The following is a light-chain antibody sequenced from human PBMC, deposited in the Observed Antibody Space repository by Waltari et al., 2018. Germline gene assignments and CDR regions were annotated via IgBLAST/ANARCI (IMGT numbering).Light chain of an antibody. Sequence: QSALTQPASVSGSPGQSITISCTGTSSDVGGYNYVTWYQQHPGKAPKVMIYDVNNRPSGVSNRCSGSKSGNTASLTISGLQAEDEADYYCGSYTSSTTPYVFGTGTKVTVL. CDR3: GSYTSSTTPYV. CDR1: SSDVGGYNY. V-gene: IGLV2-14*01. CDR2: DVN. J-gene: IGLJ1*01.